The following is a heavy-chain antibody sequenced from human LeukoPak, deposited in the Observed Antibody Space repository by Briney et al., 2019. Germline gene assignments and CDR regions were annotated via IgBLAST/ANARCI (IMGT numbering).Heavy chain of an antibody. CDR3: AREITMFPFYFDY. Sequence: GASVKVSCKASGYTFASYGISWVRQAPGQGLEWMGWISPYNGNTNYAQKFQGRVTMTTDTSTSTAYMELSSLRSEDTAVYYCAREITMFPFYFDYWGQGTLVTVSS. CDR1: GYTFASYG. J-gene: IGHJ4*02. V-gene: IGHV1-18*01. D-gene: IGHD3-10*02. CDR2: ISPYNGNT.